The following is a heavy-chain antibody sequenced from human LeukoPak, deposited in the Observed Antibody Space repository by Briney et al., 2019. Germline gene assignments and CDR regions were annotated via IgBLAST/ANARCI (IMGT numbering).Heavy chain of an antibody. D-gene: IGHD1-26*01. CDR2: IYTSGST. V-gene: IGHV4-61*02. CDR3: TKGGELMNY. J-gene: IGHJ4*02. Sequence: PSETLSPTCTVSGGSVSSGNYYWTWIRQPAGKGLEWIGRIYTSGSTNYNPSLKSRVTISIDASKNQFSLRLTSVTAADTAVYYCTKGGELMNYWGQGTLVTVSS. CDR1: GGSVSSGNYY.